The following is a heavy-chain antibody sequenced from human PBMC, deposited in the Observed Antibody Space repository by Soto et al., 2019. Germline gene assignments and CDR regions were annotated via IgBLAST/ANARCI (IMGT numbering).Heavy chain of an antibody. J-gene: IGHJ6*02. CDR1: GGSVSSGIYY. Sequence: QVQLQESGPGLVKPSETLSLTCTVSGGSVSSGIYYWSWIRQPPGKGLEWIGYIYYSGSTSYNPSLKSRLTXSXDXXKNQFSLKLSSVTAADTAVYYCARAVGYSEVGHYYYYALDVWGQGTTVTVSS. CDR2: IYYSGST. V-gene: IGHV4-61*01. CDR3: ARAVGYSEVGHYYYYALDV. D-gene: IGHD4-4*01.